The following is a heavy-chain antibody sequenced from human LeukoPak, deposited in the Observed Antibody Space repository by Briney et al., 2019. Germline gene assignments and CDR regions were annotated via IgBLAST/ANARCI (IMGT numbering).Heavy chain of an antibody. CDR3: AARAAAGTGEDDAFDI. CDR2: ISWNSGSI. D-gene: IGHD6-13*01. Sequence: GGSLRLSCAASGFTFDDYAMYWVRQAPGKGLEWVSGISWNSGSIGYADSVKGRFTISRDNDKNSLYLQMNSLRAEDMALYYCAARAAAGTGEDDAFDIWGQGTMVTVSS. CDR1: GFTFDDYA. J-gene: IGHJ3*02. V-gene: IGHV3-9*03.